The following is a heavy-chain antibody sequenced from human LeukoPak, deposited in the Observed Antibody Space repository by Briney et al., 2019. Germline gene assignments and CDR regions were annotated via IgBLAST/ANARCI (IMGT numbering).Heavy chain of an antibody. D-gene: IGHD3-22*01. V-gene: IGHV3-64D*09. Sequence: GGSLRLSCSASGFTFSSYVMHWVRQAPGEGLEYVSAITSNGGTTYYADSVKGRFTISRDNSKNTLYLQMSSLRAEDTAVFYCVRYYYDSSGYQRYFDYWGQGTLVTVSS. CDR2: ITSNGGTT. J-gene: IGHJ4*02. CDR3: VRYYYDSSGYQRYFDY. CDR1: GFTFSSYV.